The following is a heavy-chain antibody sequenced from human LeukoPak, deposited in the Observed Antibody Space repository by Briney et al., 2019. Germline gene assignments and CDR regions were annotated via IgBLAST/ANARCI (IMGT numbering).Heavy chain of an antibody. D-gene: IGHD3-22*01. V-gene: IGHV3-7*01. J-gene: IGHJ5*02. CDR3: ATQPYYYDSSGYYIT. CDR1: GFTFSSYW. Sequence: GGSLRLSCAASGFTFSSYWMSWVRQAPGKGLEWAANIKPDESDKYYVDSVKGRFTISRDNAKNSLYLQMDSLRAEDTAVYYCATQPYYYDSSGYYITWGQGTLVTVSS. CDR2: IKPDESDK.